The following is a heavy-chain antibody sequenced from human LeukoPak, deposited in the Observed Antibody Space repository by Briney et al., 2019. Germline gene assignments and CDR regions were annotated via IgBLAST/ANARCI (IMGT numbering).Heavy chain of an antibody. CDR1: GFTLSIYS. CDR3: AREWDDDDPFDY. CDR2: ISSSSSTI. J-gene: IGHJ4*02. Sequence: GGSLRLSCAASGFTLSIYSMNWVRQAPGKGLEWVSYISSSSSTIYYADSVRGRFTISRDNAKNSLYLQMNSLRDEDTAVYYCAREWDDDDPFDYWGQGTLVTVSP. D-gene: IGHD1-1*01. V-gene: IGHV3-48*02.